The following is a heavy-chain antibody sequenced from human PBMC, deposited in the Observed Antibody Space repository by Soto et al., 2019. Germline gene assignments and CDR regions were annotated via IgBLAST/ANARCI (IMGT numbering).Heavy chain of an antibody. CDR1: GYSFTSYW. J-gene: IGHJ6*02. CDR3: ARQGSGWGDYYYGMDV. CDR2: IYPGDSDT. V-gene: IGHV5-51*01. Sequence: GESVKISCKGFGYSFTSYWIGWVRQMPGKGLEWMGIIYPGDSDTRYSPSFQGQVTISADKSITTAYLQWSSLKASDTAMYYCARQGSGWGDYYYGMDVWGQGTTVTVSS. D-gene: IGHD6-19*01.